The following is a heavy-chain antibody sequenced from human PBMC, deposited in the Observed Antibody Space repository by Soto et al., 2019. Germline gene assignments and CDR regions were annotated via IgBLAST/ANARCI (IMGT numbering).Heavy chain of an antibody. CDR2: IYYSGST. J-gene: IGHJ4*02. CDR1: GGSISRYY. D-gene: IGHD6-19*01. V-gene: IGHV4-59*01. Sequence: SETLSLTCTVSGGSISRYYWSWIRQPPGKRLEWIGYIYYSGSTNYNPSLKSRVTISVDTSKNQFSLKLSSVTAADTAVYYCARVRWTVAGPGHFDYWGQGTLVTVSS. CDR3: ARVRWTVAGPGHFDY.